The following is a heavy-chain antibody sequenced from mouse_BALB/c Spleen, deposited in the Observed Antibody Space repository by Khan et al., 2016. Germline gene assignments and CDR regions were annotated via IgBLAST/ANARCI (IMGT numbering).Heavy chain of an antibody. D-gene: IGHD2-1*01. CDR1: GYNFTNYW. J-gene: IGHJ4*01. Sequence: QVQLQQSGAELVRPGTSVKMSCKAAGYNFTNYWIGWVKQRPGHGLEWIGDIYPGGDYTEYNEKFKGKATLTADTSSTTVYMQFSSLTSEDSAIYDCARRGGNYYYSMDYWGQGTSVTVSS. V-gene: IGHV1-63*02. CDR2: IYPGGDYT. CDR3: ARRGGNYYYSMDY.